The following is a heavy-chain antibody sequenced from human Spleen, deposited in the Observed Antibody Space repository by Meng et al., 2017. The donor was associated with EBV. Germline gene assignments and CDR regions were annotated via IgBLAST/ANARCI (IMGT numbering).Heavy chain of an antibody. CDR3: ARDGSGSGTDFDY. CDR1: GGSVSSSNW. D-gene: IGHD1-1*01. Sequence: VPRQESGPGLVKPSCTLSLTCAVSGGSVSSSNWWSWVRQPPGKGLEWIGEIYHSGSTNYNPSLKSRVTISVDKSKNQFSLKLSSVTAADTAVYYCARDGSGSGTDFDYWGQGTLVTVSS. J-gene: IGHJ4*02. V-gene: IGHV4-4*02. CDR2: IYHSGST.